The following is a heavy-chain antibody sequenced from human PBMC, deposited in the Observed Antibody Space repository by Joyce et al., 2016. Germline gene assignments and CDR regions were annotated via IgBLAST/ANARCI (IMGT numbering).Heavy chain of an antibody. Sequence: VQLQESGPGLVKPSETLSLTCTVSGGSVSTGSYYWSWIRQPPGKELEWIASIYYIGSTYYNTSLKGRVTISLDTSKNQFSLKLTSATDADTAIYYCARGDTFYWYFDFWGRGTLVAVSS. CDR2: IYYIGST. V-gene: IGHV4-61*01. CDR3: ARGDTFYWYFDF. CDR1: GGSVSTGSYY. J-gene: IGHJ2*01.